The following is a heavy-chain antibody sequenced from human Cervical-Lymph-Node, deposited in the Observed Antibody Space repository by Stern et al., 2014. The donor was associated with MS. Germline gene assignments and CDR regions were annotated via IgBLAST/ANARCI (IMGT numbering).Heavy chain of an antibody. CDR2: ISDSGVYT. D-gene: IGHD2-2*01. CDR3: AKDLGRGVVVVPLYGLDV. Sequence: EVQLEESGGGLVQPGGSLRLSCAASGFTFSTYAFSWVRQAPGKGLECVSSISDSGVYTYYADSVKGRFTISRDNSKSMLYLEMQSLRAEDTAVYHCAKDLGRGVVVVPLYGLDVWGQGTTVTVSS. J-gene: IGHJ6*02. V-gene: IGHV3-23*04. CDR1: GFTFSTYA.